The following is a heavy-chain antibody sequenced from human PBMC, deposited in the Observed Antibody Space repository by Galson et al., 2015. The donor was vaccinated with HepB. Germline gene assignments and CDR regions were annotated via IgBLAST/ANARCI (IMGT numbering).Heavy chain of an antibody. Sequence: SLRLSYAASGFTFSSYSMNWVRQAPGKGLEWVSYISSSSSTIYYADSVKGRFTISRDNAKNSLYLQMNSLRAEDTAVYYCARGRYCSSTSCYTGGWFDPWGQGTLVTVSS. CDR1: GFTFSSYS. CDR2: ISSSSSTI. D-gene: IGHD2-2*02. V-gene: IGHV3-48*01. J-gene: IGHJ5*02. CDR3: ARGRYCSSTSCYTGGWFDP.